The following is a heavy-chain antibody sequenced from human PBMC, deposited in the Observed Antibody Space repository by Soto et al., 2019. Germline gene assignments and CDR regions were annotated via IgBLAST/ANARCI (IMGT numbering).Heavy chain of an antibody. CDR1: GGSISYNSYY. CDR3: ARLVVVAPVANA. J-gene: IGHJ5*02. CDR2: IFYTGTT. V-gene: IGHV4-39*02. Sequence: SETLSLTCSVSGGSISYNSYYWGWIRQPPGKGLEWVGGIFYTGTTYYSPSLKDRVTISVDTSKNSFSLNLTSVTAADTAVYFCARLVVVAPVANAWGQGTLVTVYS. D-gene: IGHD2-2*01.